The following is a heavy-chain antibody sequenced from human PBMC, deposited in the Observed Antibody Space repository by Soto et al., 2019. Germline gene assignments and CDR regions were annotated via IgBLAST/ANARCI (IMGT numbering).Heavy chain of an antibody. CDR1: GYTLTELS. V-gene: IGHV1-24*01. J-gene: IGHJ6*02. CDR2: FDPEDGET. CDR3: AKGATIFGVVIGPYYYYGMDV. D-gene: IGHD3-3*01. Sequence: ASVKVSCKVSGYTLTELSMHWVRQAPGKGLEWMGGFDPEDGETIYAQKFQGRVTMTEDTSTDTAYMELSSLRSEDTAVYYCAKGATIFGVVIGPYYYYGMDVWGQGTTVTVSS.